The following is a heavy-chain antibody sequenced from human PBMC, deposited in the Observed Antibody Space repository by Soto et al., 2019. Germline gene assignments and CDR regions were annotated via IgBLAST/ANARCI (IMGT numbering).Heavy chain of an antibody. CDR2: ISAGSEGT. J-gene: IGHJ4*02. V-gene: IGHV3-23*01. CDR1: GFTFSSHA. CDR3: ARDLWWYLH. Sequence: EVPLLESGGGLVQPGGALRLSCAASGFTFSSHAMSWVRQAPGKGLEWISSISAGSEGTYYADSVKGRFTISRDNSNTTLYLQMNSLRAEDTAVYYCARDLWWYLHWGQGTLVTVSS. D-gene: IGHD2-15*01.